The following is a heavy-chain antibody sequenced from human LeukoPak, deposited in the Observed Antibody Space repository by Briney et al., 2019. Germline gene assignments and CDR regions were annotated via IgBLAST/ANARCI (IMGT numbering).Heavy chain of an antibody. CDR1: GFTVSSNY. D-gene: IGHD5-18*01. Sequence: PGGSLRLSCTAYGFTVSSNYMSWVRQAPGKGLEWVSVIYSGGSTYYADSVKGRFTISRDNSKNTLSLQMNSLRAEDTAVYYCARESGYSYGLAGFFDYWGQGTLVTVPS. CDR2: IYSGGST. J-gene: IGHJ4*02. CDR3: ARESGYSYGLAGFFDY. V-gene: IGHV3-53*01.